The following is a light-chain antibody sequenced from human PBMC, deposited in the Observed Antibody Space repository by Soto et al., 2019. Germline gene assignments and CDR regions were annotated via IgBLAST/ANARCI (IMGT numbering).Light chain of an antibody. CDR1: SSDVGGYNY. CDR2: DVS. CDR3: SSYTRRSTHVV. V-gene: IGLV2-14*01. J-gene: IGLJ2*01. Sequence: QSALTQPASVSGSPGQSITISCTGTSSDVGGYNYVSWYQQHPGKAPKLMIYDVSNRPSGVSNRFSGSKSGNTASLNISGLQAEDEADYYCSSYTRRSTHVVFGGGTKLTV.